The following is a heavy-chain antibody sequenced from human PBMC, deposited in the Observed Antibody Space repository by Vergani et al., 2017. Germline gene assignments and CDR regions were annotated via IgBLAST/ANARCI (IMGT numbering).Heavy chain of an antibody. Sequence: EVQLVQSGAEVKKPGESLRISCKGSGYRFTSYWLRWVRQMPGKGLEWMGRSDPSDSYTNYSPSFQAHVTVSADKSICTAYLQWSSLEASDTALYYCASAPYYYGPGCAFDIWGQGTMVTVSS. D-gene: IGHD3-10*01. CDR2: SDPSDSYT. CDR1: GYRFTSYW. CDR3: ASAPYYYGPGCAFDI. V-gene: IGHV5-10-1*03. J-gene: IGHJ3*02.